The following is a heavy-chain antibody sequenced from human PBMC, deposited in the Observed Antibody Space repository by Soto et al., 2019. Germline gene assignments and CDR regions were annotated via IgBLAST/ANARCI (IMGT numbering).Heavy chain of an antibody. CDR2: INAGNGNT. D-gene: IGHD2-21*02. V-gene: IGHV1-3*05. Sequence: QVQLVQSGAEEKKPGASVKVSCKASGYTFTSYAMHWVRQAPGQRLEWMGWINAGNGNTKYSQKSQGSVTITRDTSESTAYMELSSLRSEDTAVYYCARSIVVVTALDYWGQGTLVTVSS. CDR1: GYTFTSYA. CDR3: ARSIVVVTALDY. J-gene: IGHJ4*02.